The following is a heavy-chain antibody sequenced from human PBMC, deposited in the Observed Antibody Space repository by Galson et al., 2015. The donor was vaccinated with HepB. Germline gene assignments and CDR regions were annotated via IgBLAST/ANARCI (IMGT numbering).Heavy chain of an antibody. CDR1: GFTFDDYG. D-gene: IGHD3-22*01. J-gene: IGHJ4*02. Sequence: SLRLSCAASGFTFDDYGMHWVRQAPGKGLEWVSGLSWNSDKVGYADSVKGRFTVSRDNAKNSLYLQMNSLRAEDTAVYYCARETRDSSGYPRGFDYWGQGTLVTVSS. V-gene: IGHV3-9*01. CDR3: ARETRDSSGYPRGFDY. CDR2: LSWNSDKV.